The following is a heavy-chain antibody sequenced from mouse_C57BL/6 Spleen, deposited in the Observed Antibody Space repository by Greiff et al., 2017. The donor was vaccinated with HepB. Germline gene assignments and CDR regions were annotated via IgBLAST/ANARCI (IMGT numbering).Heavy chain of an antibody. J-gene: IGHJ2*01. Sequence: QVQLQQSGAELVKPGASVKLSCKASGYTFTSYWMHWVKQRPGQGLEWIGMIHPNSGSTNYNEKFKSKATLTVDKSSSTAYMQLSSLTSEDSAVYYCARSEATVVARDWGQGTTLTVSS. CDR3: ARSEATVVARD. V-gene: IGHV1-64*01. CDR1: GYTFTSYW. D-gene: IGHD1-1*01. CDR2: IHPNSGST.